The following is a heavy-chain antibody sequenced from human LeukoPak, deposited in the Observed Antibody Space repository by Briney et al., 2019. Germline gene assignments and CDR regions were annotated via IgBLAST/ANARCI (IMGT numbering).Heavy chain of an antibody. J-gene: IGHJ4*02. Sequence: GGSLRLSCAASRFIFSNYWMSWVRQAPGKGLEWVANIKQDGSEKYYVDSVKGRFTVSRDNAKNSLYLQMNSLRAEDTAVYYCGTTYYYDSSGYYNEGNFDYWGQGTLVTVSS. CDR1: RFIFSNYW. CDR2: IKQDGSEK. V-gene: IGHV3-7*01. CDR3: GTTYYYDSSGYYNEGNFDY. D-gene: IGHD3-22*01.